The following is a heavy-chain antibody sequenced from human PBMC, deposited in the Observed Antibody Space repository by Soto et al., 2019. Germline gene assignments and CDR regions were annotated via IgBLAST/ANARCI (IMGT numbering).Heavy chain of an antibody. CDR3: AKDAIANDGIWLMDS. V-gene: IGHV3-23*01. CDR1: GFMFSDYA. Sequence: GGSLRLSCAASGFMFSDYAMTWARQAPGKELEWVSGLLRPGRSTYYADSVKGRFTTSGDTSANTVYLQMDSLRAEDTAVYYCAKDAIANDGIWLMDSWGQGTVVTVSS. CDR2: LLRPGRST. J-gene: IGHJ5*02. D-gene: IGHD3-16*01.